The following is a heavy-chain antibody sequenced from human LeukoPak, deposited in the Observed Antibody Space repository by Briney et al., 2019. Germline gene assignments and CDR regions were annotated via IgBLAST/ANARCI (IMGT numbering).Heavy chain of an antibody. V-gene: IGHV4-59*12. D-gene: IGHD6-6*01. CDR2: IYYSGST. CDR3: ATPSIAARRAFDI. CDR1: GGSISSYY. J-gene: IGHJ3*02. Sequence: SETLSLTCAVSGGSISSYYWSWIRQPPGKGLEWIGYIYYSGSTNYNPSLKSRVTISVDTSKNQFSLKLSSVTAADTAVYYCATPSIAARRAFDIWGQGTMVTVSS.